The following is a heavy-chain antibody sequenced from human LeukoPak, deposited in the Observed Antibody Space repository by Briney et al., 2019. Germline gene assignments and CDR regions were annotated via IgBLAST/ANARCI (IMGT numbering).Heavy chain of an antibody. CDR3: AKPEGSGDYFDY. J-gene: IGHJ4*02. CDR1: GFTFDDYA. V-gene: IGHV3-43*02. Sequence: PGGSLRLSCAASGFTFDDYAMHWVRQAPRKSLEWVSLISGDGGSTYYADSVKGRFTISRDNSKNSLYLQMNSLRTEDTALYYCAKPEGSGDYFDYWGQGTLVTVSS. CDR2: ISGDGGST. D-gene: IGHD1-26*01.